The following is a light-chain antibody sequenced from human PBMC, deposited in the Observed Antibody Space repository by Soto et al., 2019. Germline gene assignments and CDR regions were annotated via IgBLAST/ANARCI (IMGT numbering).Light chain of an antibody. CDR3: QQYYLYPRT. V-gene: IGKV1-39*01. Sequence: DIQMTQSPSSLSASFGDRVTITCLASQSISTYLHWYQQKPGKAPNLLIYAASTLQSGVPSRFSGSGSGTDFTLTISSLQSEDFATYYCQQYYLYPRTFGQGTKVDIK. CDR1: QSISTY. CDR2: AAS. J-gene: IGKJ1*01.